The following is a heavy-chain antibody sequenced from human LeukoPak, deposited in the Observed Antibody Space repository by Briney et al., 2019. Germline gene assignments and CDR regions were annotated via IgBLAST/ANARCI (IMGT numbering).Heavy chain of an antibody. V-gene: IGHV3-21*01. Sequence: GGSLRLSCAASGFTFSSYSMNWVRQAPGKGLEWVSSISSSSSYIYYADSVKGRFAISRDNAKNSLYLQMNSLRAEDTAVYYCARDPDRGGYSMFDYWGQGTLVTVSS. CDR2: ISSSSSYI. J-gene: IGHJ4*02. CDR1: GFTFSSYS. D-gene: IGHD3-22*01. CDR3: ARDPDRGGYSMFDY.